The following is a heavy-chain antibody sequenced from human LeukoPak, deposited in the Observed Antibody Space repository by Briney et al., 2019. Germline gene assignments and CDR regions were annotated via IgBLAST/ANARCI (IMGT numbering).Heavy chain of an antibody. CDR2: IYYSGST. V-gene: IGHV4-59*01. J-gene: IGHJ4*02. D-gene: IGHD3-16*01. Sequence: SETLSLTCTVSGGSISSYYWSWIRQPPGKGLEWIGYIYYSGSTNYNPSLKSRVTISVDTSKNQFSLKLSSVTAADTAVYYCARGLMITFGGVTFDYWGQGTLVTVSS. CDR3: ARGLMITFGGVTFDY. CDR1: GGSISSYY.